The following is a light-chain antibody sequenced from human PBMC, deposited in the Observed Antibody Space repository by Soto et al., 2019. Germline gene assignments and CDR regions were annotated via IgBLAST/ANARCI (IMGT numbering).Light chain of an antibody. J-gene: IGKJ3*01. CDR1: QRIINW. Sequence: DLQMTQSPSTLSASVGDRVTITCRASQRIINWLAWYQQKPGKAPKLLIYRASTLESGVPSRFSGSGSGTEFTLTISSLQPDDFATYFCQQYNSYSGTFGPGTKVDIK. CDR2: RAS. CDR3: QQYNSYSGT. V-gene: IGKV1-5*03.